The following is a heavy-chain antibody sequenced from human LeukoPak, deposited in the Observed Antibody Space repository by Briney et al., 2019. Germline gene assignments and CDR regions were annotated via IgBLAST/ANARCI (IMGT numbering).Heavy chain of an antibody. J-gene: IGHJ4*02. CDR1: GFTFSSYG. CDR3: AKVPYYYDSSGYLDY. V-gene: IGHV3-30*18. Sequence: GRSLRLSCAASGFTFSSYGMHWVRQAPGKGLEWVAVISYDGSNKYYADSVKGRFAISRDNSKNTLYLQMNSLRAEDTAVYYCAKVPYYYDSSGYLDYWGQGTLGTVSS. D-gene: IGHD3-22*01. CDR2: ISYDGSNK.